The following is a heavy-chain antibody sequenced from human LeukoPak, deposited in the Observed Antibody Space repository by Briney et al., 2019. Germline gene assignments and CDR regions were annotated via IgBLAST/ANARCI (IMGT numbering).Heavy chain of an antibody. Sequence: SETLSLTCTVSGGSISSSTYYSGWIRQPPGKGLEWIGGIYSSGSSYYNPSLESRVTISVDTSKNQFSLKLSSVTAADTAVYYCARHGADIVVVPSGSIVYWGQGTLVTVSS. CDR3: ARHGADIVVVPSGSIVY. V-gene: IGHV4-39*01. CDR2: IYSSGSS. J-gene: IGHJ4*02. D-gene: IGHD2-2*01. CDR1: GGSISSSTYY.